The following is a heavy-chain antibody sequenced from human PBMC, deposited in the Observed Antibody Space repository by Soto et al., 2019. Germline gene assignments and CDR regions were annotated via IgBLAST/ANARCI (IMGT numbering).Heavy chain of an antibody. CDR2: VHYDGTKK. V-gene: IGHV3-33*01. CDR1: GFTFSSYV. CDR3: ARETSYDFWSGPQTMDV. Sequence: GGSLRLSCAPSGFTFSSYVMHWVRQAPGKGLEWVAVVHYDGTKKYYADSVRGRFTISRDNSENILYLQMNSLRPDDTAVYFCARETSYDFWSGPQTMDVWGQGTPVTVSS. D-gene: IGHD3-3*01. J-gene: IGHJ6*02.